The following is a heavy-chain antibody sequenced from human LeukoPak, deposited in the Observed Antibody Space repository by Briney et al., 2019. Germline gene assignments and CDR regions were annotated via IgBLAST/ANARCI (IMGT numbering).Heavy chain of an antibody. CDR3: ARQQFGYSGYEDY. J-gene: IGHJ4*02. CDR1: GGSFSGYY. Sequence: SETLSLTCAVYGGSFSGYYWSWIRQPPGKGLEWIGYIYYSGSTNYNPSLKSRVTISVDTSKNQFSLKLSSVTAADTAVYYCARQQFGYSGYEDYWGQGTLVTVSS. D-gene: IGHD5-12*01. CDR2: IYYSGST. V-gene: IGHV4-59*08.